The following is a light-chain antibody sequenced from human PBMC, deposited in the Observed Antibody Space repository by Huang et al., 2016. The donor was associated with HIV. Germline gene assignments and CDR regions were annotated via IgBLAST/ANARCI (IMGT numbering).Light chain of an antibody. CDR1: QSISFY. J-gene: IGKJ4*01. Sequence: DIQMTQSPSSLAASVGDRITITCRASQSISFYLKWYQQKPGKAPKLLIYAAFSLQSGVPPMFSGSRSGTYFTLSISSLQPEDFATYYFQQSYSYPLTFGGGTKVEIK. CDR2: AAF. CDR3: QQSYSYPLT. V-gene: IGKV1-39*01.